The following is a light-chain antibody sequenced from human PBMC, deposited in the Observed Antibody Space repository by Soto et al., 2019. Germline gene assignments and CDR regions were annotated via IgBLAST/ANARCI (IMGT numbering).Light chain of an antibody. V-gene: IGLV1-47*01. J-gene: IGLJ2*01. CDR2: TNN. CDR3: AAWDDSLSGVI. CDR1: SSNIGSNY. Sequence: QSVLTQPPSTSGTPGQWITISCSGSSSNIGSNYVYWYRQVPGTAPQLLIYTNNQRASGVPDRFSGSKSGTSASLAISGLRSDDEADYYCAAWDDSLSGVIFGGGTKLTVL.